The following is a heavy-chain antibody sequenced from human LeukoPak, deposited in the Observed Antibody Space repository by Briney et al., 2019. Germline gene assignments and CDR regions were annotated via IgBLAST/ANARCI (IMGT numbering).Heavy chain of an antibody. D-gene: IGHD3-10*01. CDR1: GFTVSSNS. Sequence: QPGGSLRLSCTVSGFTVSSNSMSWVRQAPGKGLEWVSFIYSDNTHYSDSVKGRFTISRDNSKNTLYLQMNSLRAEDTAVYYCARDQGPPLLWFGEHLGGYYYYMDVWGKGTTVTVSS. J-gene: IGHJ6*03. V-gene: IGHV3-53*01. CDR2: IYSDNT. CDR3: ARDQGPPLLWFGEHLGGYYYYMDV.